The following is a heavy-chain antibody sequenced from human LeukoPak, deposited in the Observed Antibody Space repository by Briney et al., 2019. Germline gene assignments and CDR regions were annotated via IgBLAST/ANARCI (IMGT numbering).Heavy chain of an antibody. J-gene: IGHJ4*02. CDR1: GGSISSSSYY. CDR3: ARQYSNVLRYFDWLPPLDY. V-gene: IGHV4-39*01. Sequence: SETLSLTCTVSGGSISSSSYYWGWIRQPLGKGLEWIGSIYYSGSTYYNPSLKSRVTISVDTSKNQFSLKLSSVTAADTAVYYCARQYSNVLRYFDWLPPLDYWGQGTLVTVSS. CDR2: IYYSGST. D-gene: IGHD3-9*01.